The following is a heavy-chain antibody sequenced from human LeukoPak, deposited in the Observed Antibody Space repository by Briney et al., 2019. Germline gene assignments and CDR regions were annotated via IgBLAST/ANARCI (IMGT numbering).Heavy chain of an antibody. D-gene: IGHD4-17*01. CDR2: IYYSGST. Sequence: SETLSLTCTVSGGSISSSRYYWGWIRQPPEKGLEGIGSIYYSGSTYYNPSLKSRVTISVDTSKNQFSLKLSSVTAADTAVYYCARGLPRVDCGDQGPFDYWGQGTLVTVSS. CDR3: ARGLPRVDCGDQGPFDY. V-gene: IGHV4-39*01. J-gene: IGHJ4*02. CDR1: GGSISSSRYY.